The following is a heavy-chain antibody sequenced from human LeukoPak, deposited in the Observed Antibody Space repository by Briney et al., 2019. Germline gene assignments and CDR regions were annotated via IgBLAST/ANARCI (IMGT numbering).Heavy chain of an antibody. CDR2: IYHSGNT. D-gene: IGHD2-2*01. Sequence: PSETLSLTCAVSGGSISNNNWWSWVRQPPGKGLEWIGEIYHSGNTNYNPSLKSRVTISVDKSKNQSSLKLSSVTAADTAVYYCARGGSRRYCSSTSCYAPDYWGQGTLVTVSS. V-gene: IGHV4-4*02. J-gene: IGHJ4*02. CDR3: ARGGSRRYCSSTSCYAPDY. CDR1: GGSISNNNW.